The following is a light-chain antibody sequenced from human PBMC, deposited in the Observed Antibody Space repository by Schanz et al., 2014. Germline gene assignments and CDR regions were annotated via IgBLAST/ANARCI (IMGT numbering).Light chain of an antibody. CDR1: HSVSTN. Sequence: EILITQSPATLSVSPGQRATLSCRASHSVSTNLAWYQQKPGQPPRLLIYGASTRATGIPARFSGSGSGTEFTLTIGSLQSDDFAVYYCQQRSNWLPHTFGGGTKVEIK. CDR3: QQRSNWLPHT. CDR2: GAS. J-gene: IGKJ4*01. V-gene: IGKV3-15*01.